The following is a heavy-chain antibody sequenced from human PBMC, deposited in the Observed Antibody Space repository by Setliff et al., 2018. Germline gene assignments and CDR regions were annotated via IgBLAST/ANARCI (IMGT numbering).Heavy chain of an antibody. D-gene: IGHD3-3*01. CDR1: GGTFTSYT. CDR2: IIPMFGAA. Sequence: SVKVSCKASGGTFTSYTISWVRQAPGQGLEWMGGIIPMFGAANYARMFQDRVTITADDSTTTAYLELTGLTSEDTAVYFCARGSRDGLYDFWGQGTLVTVSS. CDR3: ARGSRDGLYDF. J-gene: IGHJ4*02. V-gene: IGHV1-69*13.